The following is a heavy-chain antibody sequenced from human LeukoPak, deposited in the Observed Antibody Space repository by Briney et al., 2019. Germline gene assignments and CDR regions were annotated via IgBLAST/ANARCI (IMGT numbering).Heavy chain of an antibody. CDR3: ARGHQLQECCHP. D-gene: IGHD2-2*01. J-gene: IGHJ5*02. V-gene: IGHV4-59*02. CDR1: GGSVSSHF. CDR2: IYYSGST. Sequence: SETLSLTCTVSGGSVSSHFWSWIWQPPGKGLEWIGYIYYSGSTNYNPSLKSRVTISVDTSKNQFSLKLSSVTAADTAVYYCARGHQLQECCHPWGQGTLVTVSS.